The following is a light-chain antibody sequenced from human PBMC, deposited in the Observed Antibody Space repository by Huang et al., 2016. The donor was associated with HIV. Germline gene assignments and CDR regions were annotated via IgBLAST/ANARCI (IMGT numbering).Light chain of an antibody. Sequence: EIVLTQSPATLSLSPGERATLSCRASQRISSYLAWYQQKPGQAPRLLSYGASNRATGVPARFSGSGSGTDFTLTSSSLEPEDFAVYYCQQRSNWPPEGTFGQGTKVEIK. V-gene: IGKV3-11*01. CDR2: GAS. CDR1: QRISSY. CDR3: QQRSNWPPEGT. J-gene: IGKJ1*01.